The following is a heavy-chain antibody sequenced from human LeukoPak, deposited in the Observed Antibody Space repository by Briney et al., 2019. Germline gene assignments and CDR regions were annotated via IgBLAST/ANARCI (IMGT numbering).Heavy chain of an antibody. J-gene: IGHJ5*02. CDR1: GGSISSYY. CDR2: IYYSGST. Sequence: SETLSLTFTVSGGSISSYYWSWIRQPPGKGLEWIGYIYYSGSTYYNPSLKSRVTISVDTSKNQFSLKLSSVTAADTAVYYCARVEGATNWFDPWGQGTLVTVSS. V-gene: IGHV4-59*08. CDR3: ARVEGATNWFDP. D-gene: IGHD1-26*01.